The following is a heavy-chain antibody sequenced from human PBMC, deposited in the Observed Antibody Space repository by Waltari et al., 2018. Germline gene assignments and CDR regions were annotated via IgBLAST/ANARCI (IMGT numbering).Heavy chain of an antibody. D-gene: IGHD1-7*01. Sequence: QVQLVQSGAEVKKPGASVKVSCKASGYTFTGYYMHWVRQAPGQGLEWMGWIKPNSGGTNYAQKFQGRGTMTRDTSISTAYMELSRRRADDTAVYYCARGGITGTTGWFDPWGQGTLVTVSS. CDR1: GYTFTGYY. V-gene: IGHV1-2*02. CDR3: ARGGITGTTGWFDP. CDR2: IKPNSGGT. J-gene: IGHJ5*02.